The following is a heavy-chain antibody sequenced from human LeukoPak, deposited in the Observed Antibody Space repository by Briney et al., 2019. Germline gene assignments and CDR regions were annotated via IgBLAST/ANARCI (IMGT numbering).Heavy chain of an antibody. D-gene: IGHD3-3*01. V-gene: IGHV3-23*01. J-gene: IGHJ5*02. Sequence: GGSLRLSCAASRFTFNTYAMSWVRQAPGKGLEWVSAISGSGGSTYYAGSVKGRFTISRDNSKNTLCLQMNSLRAEDTAVYYCASAYYDFWSGYYCWFDPWGQGTLVTVSS. CDR2: ISGSGGST. CDR1: RFTFNTYA. CDR3: ASAYYDFWSGYYCWFDP.